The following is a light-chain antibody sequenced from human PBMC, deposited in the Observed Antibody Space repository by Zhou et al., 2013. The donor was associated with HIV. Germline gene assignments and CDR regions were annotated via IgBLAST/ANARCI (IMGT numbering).Light chain of an antibody. CDR3: QQYNSYSPGT. V-gene: IGKV3-20*01. CDR1: QSVSSSY. Sequence: EIVLTQSPGTLSLSPGERATLSCRASQSVSSSYLAWYQQKPGQAPRLLIYGASSRATGIPDRFSGSGSGTEFTLTISSLQPDDFATYYCQQYNSYSPGTFGQGTKVEIK. J-gene: IGKJ1*01. CDR2: GAS.